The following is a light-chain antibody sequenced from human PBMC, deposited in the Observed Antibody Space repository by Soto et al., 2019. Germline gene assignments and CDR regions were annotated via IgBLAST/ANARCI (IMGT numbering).Light chain of an antibody. CDR3: ATWDDSLRVVL. J-gene: IGLJ2*01. V-gene: IGLV1-47*01. CDR2: RNN. Sequence: QAVVTQPPSASGTPGQRVTSSCSGGRSNIGSNYVYWYHHLPGTTPKLLIYRNNQRPSGVPDRLSASKSGTSASLAISGLRSEDEALYYCATWDDSLRVVLFGGGTKLTVL. CDR1: RSNIGSNY.